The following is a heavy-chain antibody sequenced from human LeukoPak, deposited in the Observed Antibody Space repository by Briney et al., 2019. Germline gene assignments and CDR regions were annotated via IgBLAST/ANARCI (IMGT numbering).Heavy chain of an antibody. D-gene: IGHD6-19*01. Sequence: PGGXLRLSSAASGFTFSSYSMNWVRQAPGKGLEGVSSISSSSSYIYYADSVKGRFTVSRDNAKNSLYLQMNSLRAEDTAVYYCARGLAVAGTIIDYWGQGTLVTVSS. J-gene: IGHJ4*02. CDR1: GFTFSSYS. CDR2: ISSSSSYI. V-gene: IGHV3-21*01. CDR3: ARGLAVAGTIIDY.